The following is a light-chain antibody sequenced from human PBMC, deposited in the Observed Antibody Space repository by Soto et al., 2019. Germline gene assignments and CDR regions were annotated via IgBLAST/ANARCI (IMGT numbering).Light chain of an antibody. CDR3: QQYDNYPLT. Sequence: DIQMTQSPSSVSASVGDRVTITCRASQDINKWLAWYQQKPGLAPNLVIYTASRLHGGGPSRFSGSGSGTEFTLTISSLQPDDFATYYCQQYDNYPLTFGGGTKVDIK. J-gene: IGKJ4*01. V-gene: IGKV1D-16*01. CDR1: QDINKW. CDR2: TAS.